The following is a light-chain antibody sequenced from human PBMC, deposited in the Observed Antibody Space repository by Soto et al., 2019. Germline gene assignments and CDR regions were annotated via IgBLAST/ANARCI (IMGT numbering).Light chain of an antibody. Sequence: IVMTQSPLSLPVTPGEPASISCRSSQSLLHSNGYNYLDWYLQKPGQSPQLLIYLGSNRASGVPDRFSGSGSGTDFTLKISRVEVEDVGVYYCMQALQTPGFGPGTKVDIK. CDR3: MQALQTPG. CDR1: QSLLHSNGYNY. CDR2: LGS. V-gene: IGKV2-28*01. J-gene: IGKJ3*01.